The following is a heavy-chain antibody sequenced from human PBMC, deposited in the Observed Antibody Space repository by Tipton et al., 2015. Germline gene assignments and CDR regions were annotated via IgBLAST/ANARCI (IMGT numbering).Heavy chain of an antibody. J-gene: IGHJ3*02. CDR2: IIPVLDIA. Sequence: QLVQSGAEVKKPGSSVKVSCKASGGTFSSYAISWVRQAPGQGLEWMGGIIPVLDIANYAQKFQGRVTITADKSTSTAYMELSSLRSEDAAVYYGARAHDRSGSILWGDTFDIWGQGTMVTVSS. CDR1: GGTFSSYA. V-gene: IGHV1-69*09. CDR3: ARAHDRSGSILWGDTFDI. D-gene: IGHD3-22*01.